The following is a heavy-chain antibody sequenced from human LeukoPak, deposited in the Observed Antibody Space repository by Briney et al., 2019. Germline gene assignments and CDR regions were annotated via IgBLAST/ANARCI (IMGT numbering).Heavy chain of an antibody. CDR2: IYYSGST. J-gene: IGHJ6*02. CDR1: GGSISSYY. Sequence: KPSETLSLTCTVSGGSISSYYWSWIRQPPGKGLEWIGYIYYSGSTNYNPSLKSRVTISVDTSKNQFSLKLSSVTAADTAVYYCARVPVYDYYGMDVWGQGTTVTVSS. V-gene: IGHV4-59*01. CDR3: ARVPVYDYYGMDV. D-gene: IGHD2/OR15-2a*01.